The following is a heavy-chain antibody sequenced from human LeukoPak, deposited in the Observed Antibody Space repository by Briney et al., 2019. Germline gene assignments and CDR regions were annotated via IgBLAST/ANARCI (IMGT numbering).Heavy chain of an antibody. CDR1: GYTFTSYA. Sequence: SVKVSCKASGYTFTSYAMNWVRQAPGQGLEWMGGIIPIFGTANYAQKFQGRVTITADKSTSTAYMELSSLRSEDTAVYYCARLRGDDYGDFINWFDPWGQGTLVTVSS. D-gene: IGHD4-17*01. CDR2: IIPIFGTA. CDR3: ARLRGDDYGDFINWFDP. V-gene: IGHV1-69*06. J-gene: IGHJ5*02.